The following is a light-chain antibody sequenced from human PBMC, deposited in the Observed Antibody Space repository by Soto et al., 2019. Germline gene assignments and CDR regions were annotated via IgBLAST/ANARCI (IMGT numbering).Light chain of an antibody. CDR3: SSYTSSSTLGV. Sequence: QSALTQPASVSGSPGQSITISCTGTSSEVGGYNYVSWYQQHPGKAPELMIYDVSNRPSGVSNRFSGSKSGNTASLTISGLKAEDEADYYCSSYTSSSTLGVFGTGTKLTVL. J-gene: IGLJ1*01. V-gene: IGLV2-14*01. CDR2: DVS. CDR1: SSEVGGYNY.